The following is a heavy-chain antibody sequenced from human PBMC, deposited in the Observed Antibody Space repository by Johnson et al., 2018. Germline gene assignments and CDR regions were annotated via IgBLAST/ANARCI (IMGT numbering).Heavy chain of an antibody. CDR1: GFTFSSYG. J-gene: IGHJ6*02. CDR2: ISYDSTNT. D-gene: IGHD3-3*01. V-gene: IGHV3-30*18. CDR3: AKCRGSGYYWAYYGMDV. Sequence: LVESGGGVVQPGRSLRLSCAASGFTFSSYGMHWVRQAPGKGLEWVAVISYDSTNTYYADSVKGRFTISRDNSKNTLYLQMNSPRAEDTAVYYCAKCRGSGYYWAYYGMDVWGQGTTVTVSS.